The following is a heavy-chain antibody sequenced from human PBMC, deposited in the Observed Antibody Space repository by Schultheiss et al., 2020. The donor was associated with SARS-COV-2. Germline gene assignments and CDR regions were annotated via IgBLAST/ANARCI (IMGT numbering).Heavy chain of an antibody. V-gene: IGHV1-3*01. Sequence: ASVKVSCKTSGYTFTSYAMHWVRQAPGQRLEWMGWINAGNGNTKYSQKFQGRVTITRDTSASTAYMELSSLRSDDTAVYYCARVTMVRGVIISRGTYFDYWGQGTLVTVSS. J-gene: IGHJ4*02. CDR1: GYTFTSYA. D-gene: IGHD3-10*01. CDR2: INAGNGNT. CDR3: ARVTMVRGVIISRGTYFDY.